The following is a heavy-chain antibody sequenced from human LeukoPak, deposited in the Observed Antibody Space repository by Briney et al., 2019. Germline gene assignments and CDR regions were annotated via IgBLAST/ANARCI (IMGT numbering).Heavy chain of an antibody. V-gene: IGHV4-59*08. Sequence: VKPSETLSLTCTVSGGSTSSYYWSWIRQPPGKGLEWIGYIYYSGSTNYNPSLKSRVTISVDTSKNQFSLKLSSVTAADTAVYYCASYSSGWNDAFDIWGQGTMVTVSS. CDR3: ASYSSGWNDAFDI. CDR2: IYYSGST. D-gene: IGHD6-19*01. CDR1: GGSTSSYY. J-gene: IGHJ3*02.